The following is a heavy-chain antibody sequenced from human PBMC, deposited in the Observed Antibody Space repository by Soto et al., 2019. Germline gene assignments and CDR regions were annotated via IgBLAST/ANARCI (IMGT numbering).Heavy chain of an antibody. J-gene: IGHJ6*02. CDR3: ARGEPVSPTYYDFWSGPPV. CDR2: INPSGGST. Sequence: ASVKVSCKASGGTFSSYAISWVRQAPGQGLEWMGGINPSGGSTSYAQKFQGRVTMTRDTSTSTVYMELSSLRSEDTAVYYCARGEPVSPTYYDFWSGPPVWGQGTTVTVSS. D-gene: IGHD3-3*01. V-gene: IGHV1-46*01. CDR1: GGTFSSYA.